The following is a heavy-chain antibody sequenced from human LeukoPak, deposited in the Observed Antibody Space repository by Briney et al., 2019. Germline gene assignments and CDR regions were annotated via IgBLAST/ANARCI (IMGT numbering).Heavy chain of an antibody. Sequence: GASVKVSCKASGYTFTSYGISWVRQAPGQGLEWMGWISAYNGNTNYAQKLQGRVTVTTDTSTSTAYMELRSLRSDDTAVYYCARDLKREEPAAISYWGQGTLVTVSS. D-gene: IGHD2-2*01. CDR3: ARDLKREEPAAISY. V-gene: IGHV1-18*01. CDR2: ISAYNGNT. J-gene: IGHJ4*02. CDR1: GYTFTSYG.